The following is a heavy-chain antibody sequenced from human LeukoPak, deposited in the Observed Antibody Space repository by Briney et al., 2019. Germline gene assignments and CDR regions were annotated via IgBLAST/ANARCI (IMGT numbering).Heavy chain of an antibody. J-gene: IGHJ4*02. CDR1: GGTFSSYA. V-gene: IGHV1-69*13. CDR2: IIPIFGTA. D-gene: IGHD6-13*01. Sequence: SVKVSCKASGGTFSSYAISWVRQAPGQGLEWMGGIIPIFGTANYAQKFQGRVTITADESTSTAYMELSSLRSEDTAVYYCASQYSSSWQDPYFDYWGQGTLVTVSS. CDR3: ASQYSSSWQDPYFDY.